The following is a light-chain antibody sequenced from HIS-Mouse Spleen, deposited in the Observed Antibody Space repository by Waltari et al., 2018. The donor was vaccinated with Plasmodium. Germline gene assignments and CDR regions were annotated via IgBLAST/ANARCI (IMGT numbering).Light chain of an antibody. J-gene: IGLJ2*01. CDR1: SSDVGGYNY. V-gene: IGLV2-14*03. CDR2: YVS. Sequence: QSALTQPASVSGSPGQSITISCTGTSSDVGGYNYVSWYQQHTGKAPKLMIYYVSNRPSGVSTRFSGSKSGNTASLTISGLQAEDEADYYCSSYTSSSTRVVFGGGTKLTVL. CDR3: SSYTSSSTRVV.